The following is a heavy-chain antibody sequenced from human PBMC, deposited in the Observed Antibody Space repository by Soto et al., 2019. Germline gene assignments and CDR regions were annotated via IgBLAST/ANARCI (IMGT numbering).Heavy chain of an antibody. CDR2: IYPDDSDV. CDR1: SHW. V-gene: IGHV5-51*01. Sequence: SHWIGWVRQMPGKGLEWMGIIYPDDSDVRYSPSFEGLVTISADKSASITYIQWTSLRASDTATYFCARGAIVATKTNYFDYWGQGSLVTVSS. CDR3: ARGAIVATKTNYFDY. J-gene: IGHJ4*02. D-gene: IGHD5-12*01.